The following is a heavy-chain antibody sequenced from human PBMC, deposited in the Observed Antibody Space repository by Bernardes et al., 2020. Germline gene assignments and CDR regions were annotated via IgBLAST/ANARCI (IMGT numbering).Heavy chain of an antibody. Sequence: SETLSLTCTVSGGSISSYYWSWIRQPPGKGLEWIGYIYYSGSTNYNPSLKSRVTISVDTSKNQFSLKLSSVTAADTAVYYCARDTPNDYGDYDYYYYMDVWGKGTTVTVSS. V-gene: IGHV4-59*01. CDR1: GGSISSYY. CDR2: IYYSGST. D-gene: IGHD4-17*01. J-gene: IGHJ6*03. CDR3: ARDTPNDYGDYDYYYYMDV.